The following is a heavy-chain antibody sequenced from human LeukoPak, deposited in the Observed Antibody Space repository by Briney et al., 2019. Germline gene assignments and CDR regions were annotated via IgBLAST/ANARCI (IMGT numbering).Heavy chain of an antibody. CDR2: IIPIFGTA. D-gene: IGHD2-21*02. Sequence: GASVKVSCKASGGTFSSYAISWVRQAPGQGLEWMGGIIPIFGTANYAQKFQGRVTITADESTSTAYMELSSLRSEDTAVYYCARRRLLLETPNPLYGMDVWGQGTTVTVSS. CDR1: GGTFSSYA. V-gene: IGHV1-69*13. CDR3: ARRRLLLETPNPLYGMDV. J-gene: IGHJ6*02.